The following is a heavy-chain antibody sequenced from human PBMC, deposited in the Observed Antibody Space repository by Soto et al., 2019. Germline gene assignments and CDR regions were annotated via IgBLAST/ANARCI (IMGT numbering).Heavy chain of an antibody. CDR2: INHSGST. CDR3: ARVTVVVVAATAGYFDY. D-gene: IGHD2-15*01. Sequence: SETLSLTCAVYGGSFSGYYWSWIRQPPGKGLEWIGEINHSGSTNYNPSLKSRVTISVDTSKHQFPLKLSPVTAADTAVYYCARVTVVVVAATAGYFDYWGQGTLVTVSS. CDR1: GGSFSGYY. J-gene: IGHJ4*02. V-gene: IGHV4-34*01.